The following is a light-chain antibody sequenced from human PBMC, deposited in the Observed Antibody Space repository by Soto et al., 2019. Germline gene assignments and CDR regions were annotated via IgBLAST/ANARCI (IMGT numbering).Light chain of an antibody. CDR3: QQRSNWLIT. CDR2: DAS. V-gene: IGKV3-11*01. CDR1: QTVRNNY. Sequence: EVVMTQSPGTLSLSPGERATLSCRASQTVRNNYLAWYQQKPGQAPRLLIYDASNRATGIPARFSGSGSGTDFTLTISSLEPEDFAVYYCQQRSNWLITFGQGTRPEIK. J-gene: IGKJ5*01.